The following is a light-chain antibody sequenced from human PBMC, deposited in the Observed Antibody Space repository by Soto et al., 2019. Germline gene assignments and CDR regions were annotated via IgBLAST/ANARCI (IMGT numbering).Light chain of an antibody. CDR1: QGISSY. V-gene: IGKV1-9*01. CDR3: QQLNSYPRGFT. CDR2: AAS. J-gene: IGKJ3*01. Sequence: DIQLTQSPSFLSASVGDRVTITCRASQGISSYLAWYQQKPGKAPKLLIYAASTLQSGVPSRFSGSGSGTEFTLTIINLQPEDFATYSCQQLNSYPRGFTFGPGTKVDIK.